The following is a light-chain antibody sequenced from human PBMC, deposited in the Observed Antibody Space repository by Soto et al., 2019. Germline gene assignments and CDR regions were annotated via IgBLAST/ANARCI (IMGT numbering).Light chain of an antibody. CDR2: DVS. Sequence: ALTQPRSVSGSPGQSVTISCTGTSSDVGGYNYVSWYLQHPGKAPKVMIYDVSKRPSGVPDRFSGSKSGNTASLTISGLQSEDEADYYCCSFAGNYIYVFGTGTKVTVL. J-gene: IGLJ1*01. CDR1: SSDVGGYNY. CDR3: CSFAGNYIYV. V-gene: IGLV2-11*01.